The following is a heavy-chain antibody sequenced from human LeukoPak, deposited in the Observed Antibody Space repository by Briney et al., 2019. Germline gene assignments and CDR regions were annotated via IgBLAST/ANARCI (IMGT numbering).Heavy chain of an antibody. D-gene: IGHD3-16*02. J-gene: IGHJ4*02. CDR1: GGTFSSYA. Sequence: SVKVSCKASGGTFSSYAISWVRQAPGQGLEWMGRIIPILGIANYAQKFQGRVTITADKSTSTAYVELSSLRSEDTAVYYCARVMITFGGVIVKAHYFDYWGQGTLVTVSS. V-gene: IGHV1-69*04. CDR2: IIPILGIA. CDR3: ARVMITFGGVIVKAHYFDY.